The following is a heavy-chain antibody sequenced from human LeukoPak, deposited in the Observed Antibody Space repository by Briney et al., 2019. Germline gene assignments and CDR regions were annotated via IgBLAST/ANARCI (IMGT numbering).Heavy chain of an antibody. CDR2: INTDGSIT. J-gene: IGHJ4*02. CDR1: GFTFSDYW. V-gene: IGHV3-74*01. D-gene: IGHD3-10*01. CDR3: ARDRGPRTGFMVREAYDY. Sequence: GGTLRLSCAASGFTFSDYWIHWVRQAPGKGLVWVSRINTDGSITNYADSVKGRFSISRDNAKNTLYLQMSSLRAEDTAVYYCARDRGPRTGFMVREAYDYWGQGTLVTVSS.